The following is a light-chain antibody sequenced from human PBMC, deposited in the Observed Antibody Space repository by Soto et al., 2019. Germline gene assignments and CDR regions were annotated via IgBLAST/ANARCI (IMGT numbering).Light chain of an antibody. J-gene: IGKJ1*01. CDR1: QTISSC. Sequence: DIQMTQSPSTLSGSVGDRVTITCRASQTISSCLAWYQQKPGKAPKLLIYKASTLKSGVPSRFSGSGSGTELTLTISSLQPDDFATYYCQHYNSYSEAFGQGTKVDI. V-gene: IGKV1-5*03. CDR3: QHYNSYSEA. CDR2: KAS.